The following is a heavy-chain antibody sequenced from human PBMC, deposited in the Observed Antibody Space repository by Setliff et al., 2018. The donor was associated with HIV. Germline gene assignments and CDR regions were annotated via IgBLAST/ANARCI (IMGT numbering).Heavy chain of an antibody. CDR3: AKSFNVGPTNWNIDV. CDR1: GFNFKTYG. J-gene: IGHJ6*03. V-gene: IGHV3-48*01. CDR2: IGSSNHGI. D-gene: IGHD1-20*01. Sequence: HPGGSLRLSCAASGFNFKTYGMTWVRQAPGKGLDWVAHIGSSNHGIHYTASVQGRFTVSRDNSKNTLYLQMNSLRPEDTAVYFCAKSFNVGPTNWNIDVWGTGTTVTVSS.